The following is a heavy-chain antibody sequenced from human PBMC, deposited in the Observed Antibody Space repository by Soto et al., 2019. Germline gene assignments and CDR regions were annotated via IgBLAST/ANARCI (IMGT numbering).Heavy chain of an antibody. V-gene: IGHV3-23*01. J-gene: IGHJ6*02. D-gene: IGHD1-1*01. Sequence: GGSLRLSCAASGFTFSSYAMIWVRQAPGKGLEWVSAISGSGGSTYYADSVKGRFTISRDNSKNTLYLQMNSLRAEDTAVYYCAKPVHRSTDYYYYGMDVWGQGTTVTVSS. CDR2: ISGSGGST. CDR1: GFTFSSYA. CDR3: AKPVHRSTDYYYYGMDV.